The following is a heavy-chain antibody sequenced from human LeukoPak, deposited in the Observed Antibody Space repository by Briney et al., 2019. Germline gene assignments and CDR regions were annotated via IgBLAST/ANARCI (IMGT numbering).Heavy chain of an antibody. V-gene: IGHV3-7*01. J-gene: IGHJ6*04. CDR3: ARGHYGMDV. CDR1: GFTFSSYE. CDR2: IYIDGSRA. Sequence: AESLRLSCAASGFTFSSYEMNWVRQAPGKGLEWVANIYIDGSRAYYVDSVKGRFTISRDNAKKSLYLQMNSVSAEDTAVYSCARGHYGMDVWGKGTTVTVSS.